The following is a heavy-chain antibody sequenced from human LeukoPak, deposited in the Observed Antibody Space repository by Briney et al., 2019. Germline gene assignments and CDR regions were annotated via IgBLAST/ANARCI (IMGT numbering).Heavy chain of an antibody. D-gene: IGHD6-13*01. CDR1: GFIFSTYT. Sequence: GGSLRLSCAASGFIFSTYTMNWVRQAPGKGREWVASINTSPTYIHYADAVKGRFIISRDDARNSLYLDMNSLRAEDTAIYYCTRDPDKAAAEVRFDSWGHGTLVTVSS. CDR2: INTSPTYI. V-gene: IGHV3-21*01. J-gene: IGHJ5*01. CDR3: TRDPDKAAAEVRFDS.